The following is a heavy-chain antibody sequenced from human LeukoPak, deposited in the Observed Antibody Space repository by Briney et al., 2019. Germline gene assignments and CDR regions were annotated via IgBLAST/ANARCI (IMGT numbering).Heavy chain of an antibody. J-gene: IGHJ3*02. CDR1: GYTSTSYY. CDR2: INPSGGST. D-gene: IGHD3-3*02. CDR3: ARSHFWSAYAFDI. V-gene: IGHV1-46*01. Sequence: ASVKVSCKASGYTSTSYYMHWVRQAPGQGLEWMGIINPSGGSTCYAQKFQGRVTMTRDTSTSTVYMELSSLRSEDTAVYYCARSHFWSAYAFDIWGQGTMVTVSS.